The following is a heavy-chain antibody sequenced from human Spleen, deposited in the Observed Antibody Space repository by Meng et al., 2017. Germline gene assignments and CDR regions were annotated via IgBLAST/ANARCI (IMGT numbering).Heavy chain of an antibody. Sequence: ASVKVSCKASGYTSTGYYIHWVRQAPGQGLEWMGWINPNSGGTNYAQKLQGRVTLTRDTSISTTYMELSRLTSDDTAVYYCARGSGEENSFDSRGYTIDYWGQGTMVTVSS. CDR2: INPNSGGT. CDR3: ARGSGEENSFDSRGYTIDY. V-gene: IGHV1-2*02. J-gene: IGHJ4*02. CDR1: GYTSTGYY. D-gene: IGHD3-22*01.